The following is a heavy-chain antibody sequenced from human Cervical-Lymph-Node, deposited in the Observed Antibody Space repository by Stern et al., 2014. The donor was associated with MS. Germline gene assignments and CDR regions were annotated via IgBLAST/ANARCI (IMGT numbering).Heavy chain of an antibody. V-gene: IGHV1-18*01. D-gene: IGHD6-19*01. CDR2: ISGYNDDT. CDR1: GYTFINYG. CDR3: ARDPHIAVAGTGGGFDP. Sequence: QVQLVESGAEVKKPGASVKVSCKASGYTFINYGISWVRQAPGQGLEWMGWISGYNDDTNYVEKFQGRVTMTTDTSTSTAYMELRSLRSDDTAVYYCARDPHIAVAGTGGGFDPWGQGTLVTVSS. J-gene: IGHJ5*02.